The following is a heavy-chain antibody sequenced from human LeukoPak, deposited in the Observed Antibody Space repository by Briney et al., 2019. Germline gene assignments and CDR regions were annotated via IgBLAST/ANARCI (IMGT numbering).Heavy chain of an antibody. CDR2: IYPTDSDT. J-gene: IGHJ4*02. V-gene: IGHV5-51*01. CDR3: VRPNRGALFDC. Sequence: GESLKISCTVSGYXFPNYWIGWVRQMPGKGLEWMGIIYPTDSDTKYSPSFQGQVTISADKSVNTVYLQWNSLKASDTAIYYCVRPNRGALFDCWGQGTLVTVSS. CDR1: GYXFPNYW. D-gene: IGHD1-14*01.